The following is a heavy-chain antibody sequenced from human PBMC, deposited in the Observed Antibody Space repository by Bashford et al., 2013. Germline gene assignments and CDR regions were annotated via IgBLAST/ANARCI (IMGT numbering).Heavy chain of an antibody. D-gene: IGHD4-17*01. CDR2: ISYDGSNK. CDR1: GFTFSSYG. J-gene: IGHJ4*02. V-gene: IGHV3-30*03. CDR3: ARSRQAITVTLGY. Sequence: GSLRLSCAASGFTFSSYGMHWVRQAPGKGLEWVAVISYDGSNKYYADSVKGRFTISRDNAKNSLYLQMNSLRADDTAIYYCARSRQAITVTLGYWGQGILVTVSS.